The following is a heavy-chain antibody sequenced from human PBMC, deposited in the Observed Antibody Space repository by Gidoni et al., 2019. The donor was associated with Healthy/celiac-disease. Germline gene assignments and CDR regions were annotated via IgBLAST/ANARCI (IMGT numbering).Heavy chain of an antibody. CDR3: ARDRYYDSSGLSGDAFDI. CDR1: GYTFTRYY. Sequence: VKVSCKASGYTFTRYYMHWVRQAPGQGLEWMGIINPSGGSTSYAQKFQGRVTMTRDTSTSTVYMELSSLRSEDTAVYYCARDRYYDSSGLSGDAFDIWGQGTMVTVSS. V-gene: IGHV1-46*01. J-gene: IGHJ3*02. CDR2: INPSGGST. D-gene: IGHD3-22*01.